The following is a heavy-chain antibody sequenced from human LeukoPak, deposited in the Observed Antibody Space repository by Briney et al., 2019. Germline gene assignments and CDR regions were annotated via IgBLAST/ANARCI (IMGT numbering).Heavy chain of an antibody. CDR1: GGSISSGGYY. D-gene: IGHD1-20*01. Sequence: PSETLSLTCTVSGGSISSGGYYWSWIRQHPGKGLEWIGYIYYSGSTYYNPSLKSRVTISVDTSKNLFSLKLSSVTAADTAVYYCARGRYNWNDGFDAFDIWGQGTMVTVSS. J-gene: IGHJ3*02. V-gene: IGHV4-31*03. CDR2: IYYSGST. CDR3: ARGRYNWNDGFDAFDI.